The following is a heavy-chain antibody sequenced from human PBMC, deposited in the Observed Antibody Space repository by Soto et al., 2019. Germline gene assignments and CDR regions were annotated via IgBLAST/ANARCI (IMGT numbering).Heavy chain of an antibody. D-gene: IGHD3-22*01. CDR3: ARDYDGSGDY. V-gene: IGHV4-39*01. Sequence: QLQLQESGPGLVKPSETLSLTCTVSGGSISTSSYFWGWIRQPPGKGLEWIGSIYYSGSTYYNPSLQSRVTISVDTSKTQFSLKLSSGTATDTAVYCCARDYDGSGDYWGQGTLVTVSS. CDR2: IYYSGST. J-gene: IGHJ4*02. CDR1: GGSISTSSYF.